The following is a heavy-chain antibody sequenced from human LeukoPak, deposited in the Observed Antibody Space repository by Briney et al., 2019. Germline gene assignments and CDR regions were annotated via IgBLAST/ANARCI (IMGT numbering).Heavy chain of an antibody. D-gene: IGHD3-22*01. V-gene: IGHV1-46*01. J-gene: IGHJ4*02. Sequence: GASVKVSCTASGYTFTSYYMHWVRQAPGQGLEWMGIINPSGGSTSYAQKFQGRVTMTRDTSTSTVYMELSSLRSEDTAVYYCARVRGDYYDSSGYYWAPLCYWGQGTLVTVSS. CDR1: GYTFTSYY. CDR3: ARVRGDYYDSSGYYWAPLCY. CDR2: INPSGGST.